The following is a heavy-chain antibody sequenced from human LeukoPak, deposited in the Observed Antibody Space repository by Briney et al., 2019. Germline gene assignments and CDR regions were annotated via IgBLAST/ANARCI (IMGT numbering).Heavy chain of an antibody. CDR1: GFTFDDYA. CDR3: AKEGGCSYGPIQPGNYFDY. D-gene: IGHD5-18*01. Sequence: GGSLRLSCAASGFTFDDYAMHWVRQAPGKGLEWVSGISWNSGSIGYADSVKGRFTISRDNAKNSLYLQMNSLRAEDTALYYCAKEGGCSYGPIQPGNYFDYWGQGTLVTVSS. J-gene: IGHJ4*02. V-gene: IGHV3-9*01. CDR2: ISWNSGSI.